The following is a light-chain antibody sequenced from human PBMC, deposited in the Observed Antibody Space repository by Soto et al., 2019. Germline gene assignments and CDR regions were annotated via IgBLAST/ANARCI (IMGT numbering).Light chain of an antibody. Sequence: DIQMTQSPSTLSASVGDRVTITCRASQSIGNWLAWYQQKPGKAPKLLIYDASSLESGVPSRFSGSESGTEFTLTISSLQPDDFATYYCQQYNSYSSTFGHGTKVEVK. CDR2: DAS. CDR3: QQYNSYSST. V-gene: IGKV1-5*01. J-gene: IGKJ1*01. CDR1: QSIGNW.